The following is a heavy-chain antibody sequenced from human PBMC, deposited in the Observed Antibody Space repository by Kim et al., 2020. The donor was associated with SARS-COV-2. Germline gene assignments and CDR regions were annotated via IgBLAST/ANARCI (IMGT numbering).Heavy chain of an antibody. V-gene: IGHV4-4*02. D-gene: IGHD7-27*01. CDR2: IYHSGST. Sequence: SETLSLTCAVSGGSISSSNLWSWVRQPPGKGLEWIGEIYHSGSTNYNPSLKSRVTISVDKSKNQFSLKLSSVTAADTAVYYCARDVKGTTGDHFMDVWGQGTTVTVSS. CDR3: ARDVKGTTGDHFMDV. CDR1: GGSISSSNL. J-gene: IGHJ6*02.